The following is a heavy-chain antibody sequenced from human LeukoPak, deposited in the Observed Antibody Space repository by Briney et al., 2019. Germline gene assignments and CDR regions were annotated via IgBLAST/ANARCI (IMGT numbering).Heavy chain of an antibody. V-gene: IGHV4-34*01. CDR1: GGSFSGYY. Sequence: SETLSLTCAVYGGSFSGYYWSWIRQPPGKGLEWIGEINHSGATNYNPSLKSRVTISVDTSKNQFSLKLSSVTAADTAVHYCARVVRGVINNWFDPWGQGTLVTVSS. J-gene: IGHJ5*02. D-gene: IGHD3-10*01. CDR2: INHSGAT. CDR3: ARVVRGVINNWFDP.